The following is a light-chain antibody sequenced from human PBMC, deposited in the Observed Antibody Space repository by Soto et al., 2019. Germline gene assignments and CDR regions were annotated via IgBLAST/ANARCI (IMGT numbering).Light chain of an antibody. CDR3: QQRSHWPPMT. CDR2: DAS. CDR1: QSVSSY. Sequence: NVWTLYAPTRFLYPKGRATLSCRASQSVSSYLAWYQQKPGQAPRLLIYDASNRATGIPARFSGSGSGTDFTLTISSFEPEDFAVYYCQQRSHWPPMTFAQGTRLEIK. J-gene: IGKJ5*01. V-gene: IGKV3-11*01.